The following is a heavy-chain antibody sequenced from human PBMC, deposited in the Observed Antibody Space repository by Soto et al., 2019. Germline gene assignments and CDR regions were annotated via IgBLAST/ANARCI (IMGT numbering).Heavy chain of an antibody. V-gene: IGHV4-4*02. Sequence: QVQLQESGPGLVKPSGTLSLTCAVSGGSFTSNNWWTWVRQPPGQGLEWIGEIYRTGSTNYNPSLKSRVTISLDKSENQVYLKVTSLTAADTAVYYCASRDPGTSVDYWGQGTLVTVSS. D-gene: IGHD1-7*01. CDR1: GGSFTSNNW. CDR2: IYRTGST. J-gene: IGHJ4*02. CDR3: ASRDPGTSVDY.